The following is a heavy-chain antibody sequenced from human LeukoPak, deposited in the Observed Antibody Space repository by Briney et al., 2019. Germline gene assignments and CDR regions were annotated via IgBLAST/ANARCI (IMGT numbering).Heavy chain of an antibody. D-gene: IGHD3-9*01. J-gene: IGHJ4*02. CDR1: GYTFTRYG. V-gene: IGHV7-4-1*02. CDR3: ARVGYDTLTGDYRAY. Sequence: ASVKVSCKASGYTFTRYGMNWVRQAPGQGLEWMGWINTDTGNQTYAQGFTGRFVFSLDTSVSTAYLQISSLKAEDTAVYYCARVGYDTLTGDYRAYWGQGTLVTVSS. CDR2: INTDTGNQ.